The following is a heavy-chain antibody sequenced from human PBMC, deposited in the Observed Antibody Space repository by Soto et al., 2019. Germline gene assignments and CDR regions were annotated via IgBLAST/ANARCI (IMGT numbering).Heavy chain of an antibody. CDR1: GFTFSSYA. J-gene: IGHJ4*02. D-gene: IGHD3-22*01. Sequence: EVQLLESGGGLVQPGGSLRLSCAASGFTFSSYAMSWVRQAPGKGLEWVSAISGSGGSTYYADSVKGRFTISRDNSKNTLYLQINSLRAEDTAVFYCAKDRGGYYDSSGSWGQGTLVTVSS. CDR2: ISGSGGST. V-gene: IGHV3-23*01. CDR3: AKDRGGYYDSSGS.